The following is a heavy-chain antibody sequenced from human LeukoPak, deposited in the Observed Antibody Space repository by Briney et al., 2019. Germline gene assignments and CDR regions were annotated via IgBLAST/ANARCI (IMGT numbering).Heavy chain of an antibody. D-gene: IGHD1-14*01. J-gene: IGHJ3*02. CDR3: ARATRNTASPGTVVHAFDI. Sequence: GASVKVSCKASGDTFRRHAINWVRQAPGQGLEWMGRIIPMLGIGHNAQIFQGRVTLTADKSTNIAYMELSSLTSEDTAVYYCARATRNTASPGTVVHAFDIWGQGTMVIVAS. CDR2: IIPMLGIG. CDR1: GDTFRRHA. V-gene: IGHV1-69*04.